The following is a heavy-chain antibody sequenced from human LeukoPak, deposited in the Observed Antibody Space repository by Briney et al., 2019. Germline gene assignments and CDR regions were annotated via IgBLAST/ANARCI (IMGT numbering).Heavy chain of an antibody. J-gene: IGHJ4*02. CDR2: INEGGTSA. Sequence: GGSLRLSCAASGFGFSVYWMHWVRQAPGKGLVWVAHINEGGTSASHADSVKGRFTISRDNAKNTLYLQRNSLTVEHTAVYYCARVPTNSYGFGQWGQGSLVTVSS. D-gene: IGHD5-18*01. CDR3: ARVPTNSYGFGQ. CDR1: GFGFSVYW. V-gene: IGHV3-74*01.